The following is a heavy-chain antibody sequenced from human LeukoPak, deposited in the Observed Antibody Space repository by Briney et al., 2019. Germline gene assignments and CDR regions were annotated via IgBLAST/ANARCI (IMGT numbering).Heavy chain of an antibody. D-gene: IGHD3-3*01. CDR1: GFTFSSYG. V-gene: IGHV3-30*02. CDR2: IRYDGSNK. CDR3: AIDLTIFGVVSDFDL. J-gene: IGHJ2*01. Sequence: PGGSLRLSCAASGFTFSSYGMHWVRQAPGKGLEWVAFIRYDGSNKYYADSVKGRFTISRDNSKNTLYLQMNSLRAEDTAVYYCAIDLTIFGVVSDFDLWGRGTLVTVSS.